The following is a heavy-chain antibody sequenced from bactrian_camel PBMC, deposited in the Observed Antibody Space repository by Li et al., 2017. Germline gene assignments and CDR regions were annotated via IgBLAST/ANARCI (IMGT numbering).Heavy chain of an antibody. CDR1: GYTVSSNC. CDR2: TDRTGRGT. J-gene: IGHJ4*01. Sequence: HVQLVESGGGLVQPGGSLRLSCAASGYTVSSNCMGWFRQAPGKAREGIAGTDRTGRGTYYAGSVKGRFTISQDSAKNTVLLQMNNLKPEDTAKYYCAARWEYGTPWCDPAYEYDHWGQGTQVTVS. D-gene: IGHD6*01. V-gene: IGHV3S6*01. CDR3: AARWEYGTPWCDPAYEYDH.